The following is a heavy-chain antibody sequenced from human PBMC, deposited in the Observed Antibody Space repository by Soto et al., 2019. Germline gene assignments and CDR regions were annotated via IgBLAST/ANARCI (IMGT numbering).Heavy chain of an antibody. V-gene: IGHV3-48*01. CDR2: ISSSSSTI. CDR1: GFTFSSYS. CDR3: ARAPPYYYYYLDV. J-gene: IGHJ6*03. Sequence: EVQLVESGGGLVQPGGSLRLSCAASGFTFSSYSMNWVRQAPGKGLEWVSYISSSSSTIYYADSVKGRFTISRDNAKNSLYLQMNTLRAEDTAVYYCARAPPYYYYYLDVWGKGTTVTVSS.